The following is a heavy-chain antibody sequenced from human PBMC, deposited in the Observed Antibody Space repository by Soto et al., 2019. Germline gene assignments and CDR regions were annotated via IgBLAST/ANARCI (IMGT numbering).Heavy chain of an antibody. CDR3: ANPIWFGVEYYGMDV. J-gene: IGHJ6*02. CDR1: GFTFSSYA. V-gene: IGHV3-23*01. D-gene: IGHD3-10*01. Sequence: PGGSLRLSCAASGFTFSSYAMSWVRQAPGKGLEWVSAISGSGGSTYYADSVKGRFTISRDNSKNTLYLQMNSLRAEDTAVYYCANPIWFGVEYYGMDVWGQGNTVTVSS. CDR2: ISGSGGST.